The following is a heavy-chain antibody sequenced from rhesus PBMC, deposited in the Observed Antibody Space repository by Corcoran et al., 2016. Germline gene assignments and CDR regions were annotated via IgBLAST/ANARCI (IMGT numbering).Heavy chain of an antibody. CDR1: GGPLRGGYG. CDR3: AREDSSGKLDY. J-gene: IGHJ4*01. Sequence: QVYPQESGPGLVKPSETLPLTCAGLGGPLRGGYGWGWIRQPPGKGLGGIGSIYSSSGNTYYNPSLKGRVTISTDTSKNQFSLKLSSVTAADTAVYYCAREDSSGKLDYWGQGVLVTVSS. D-gene: IGHD6-31*01. V-gene: IGHV4S7*01. CDR2: IYSSSGNT.